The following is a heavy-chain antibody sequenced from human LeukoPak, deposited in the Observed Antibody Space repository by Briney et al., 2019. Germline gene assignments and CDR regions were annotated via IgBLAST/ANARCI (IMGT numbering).Heavy chain of an antibody. Sequence: SVKVSCKASGGTFSSYTISWVRQAPGQGLEWMGRIIPILGIANYAQKFQGRVTITADKSTSTAYMELSSLRSEDTAVYYCARDHEDSSGCYYQFDYWGQGTLVTVSS. D-gene: IGHD3-22*01. CDR3: ARDHEDSSGCYYQFDY. CDR1: GGTFSSYT. J-gene: IGHJ4*02. CDR2: IIPILGIA. V-gene: IGHV1-69*04.